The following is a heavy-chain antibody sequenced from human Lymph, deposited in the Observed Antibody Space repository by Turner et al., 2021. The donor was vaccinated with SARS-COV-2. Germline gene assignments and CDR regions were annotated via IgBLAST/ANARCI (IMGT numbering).Heavy chain of an antibody. D-gene: IGHD3-10*01. J-gene: IGHJ3*02. CDR1: GFTFSSYA. CDR2: ISVSGGST. V-gene: IGHV3-23*01. Sequence: VQPGGSLRLSCAASGFTFSSYAMSWVRQAPGKGLEWVSAISVSGGSTYYADSVKGRFTISRDNSKNTLYLQMNSLRPEDTAVYYCAKGVRGVIIPEAFDIWGQGTMVTISS. CDR3: AKGVRGVIIPEAFDI.